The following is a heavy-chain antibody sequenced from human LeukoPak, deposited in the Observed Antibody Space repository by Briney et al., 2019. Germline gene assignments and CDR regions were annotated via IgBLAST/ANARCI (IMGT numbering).Heavy chain of an antibody. J-gene: IGHJ4*02. CDR1: GDSISGHP. V-gene: IGHV4-59*11. CDR3: ARLAKCDGDCYSFDF. CDR2: TDYNGYT. Sequence: SETLSLTCAVSGDSISGHPWSWIRQPPGKGLDYIGFTDYNGYTNYNPSLKSRVTISADTSKNQLSLNLNSVTSADAAVYYCARLAKCDGDCYSFDFWGQGILVAVSS. D-gene: IGHD2-21*02.